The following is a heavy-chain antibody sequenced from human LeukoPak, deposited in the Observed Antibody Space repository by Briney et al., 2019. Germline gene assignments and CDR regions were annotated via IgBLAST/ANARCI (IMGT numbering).Heavy chain of an antibody. V-gene: IGHV4-4*09. Sequence: PSETLSLTCTVSGGSISTYYWSWIRRPPGKGLEWIAYIHASGPTNYNPSLKSRITLSVDTSKNPVSLQLSSATAADTAVYYCARHDAGIAARPFDNWGQGTLVTVSS. CDR1: GGSISTYY. CDR2: IHASGPT. D-gene: IGHD6-6*01. J-gene: IGHJ4*02. CDR3: ARHDAGIAARPFDN.